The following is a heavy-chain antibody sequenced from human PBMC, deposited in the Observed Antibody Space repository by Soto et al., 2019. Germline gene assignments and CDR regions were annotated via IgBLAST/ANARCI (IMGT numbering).Heavy chain of an antibody. J-gene: IGHJ4*02. Sequence: QVQLVQSGAEVKKPGSSVKVSCKASGGTFSSYAISWVRQAPGQGLEWMGGIIPIFGTANYAQKFQGRVTITADESTSTGYLELSSLRSEDTAVYYCASVWGGAVRHYFDYWGQGTLVTVSS. CDR3: ASVWGGAVRHYFDY. CDR1: GGTFSSYA. D-gene: IGHD2-21*01. V-gene: IGHV1-69*01. CDR2: IIPIFGTA.